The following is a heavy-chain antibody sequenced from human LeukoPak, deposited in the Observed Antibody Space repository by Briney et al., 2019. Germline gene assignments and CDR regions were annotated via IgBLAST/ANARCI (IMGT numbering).Heavy chain of an antibody. Sequence: SETLSLTCTVSGGSISSYYWSWIRQPPGKGLEWIGYIYYSGSTNYNPSLKSRVTISVDASKNQFSLKLSSVTAADTAVYYYARHPDSSSWSDWYFDLWGRGTLVTVSS. J-gene: IGHJ2*01. CDR3: ARHPDSSSWSDWYFDL. V-gene: IGHV4-59*08. CDR2: IYYSGST. CDR1: GGSISSYY. D-gene: IGHD6-13*01.